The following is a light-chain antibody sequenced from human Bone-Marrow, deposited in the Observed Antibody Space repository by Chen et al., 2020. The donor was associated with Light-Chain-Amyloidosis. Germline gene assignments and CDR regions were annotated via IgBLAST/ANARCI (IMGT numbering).Light chain of an antibody. Sequence: SYVPTQPSSVSAAPGQTATLACGGNNIGSTSVHCYQQTPGQAPLLVVYDDSDRPSGIPERLSGSNSGNTATLTISRVEAGDEADYYCQVWDRSSDRPVFGGGTKLTVL. CDR3: QVWDRSSDRPV. V-gene: IGLV3-21*02. CDR2: DDS. CDR1: NIGSTS. J-gene: IGLJ3*02.